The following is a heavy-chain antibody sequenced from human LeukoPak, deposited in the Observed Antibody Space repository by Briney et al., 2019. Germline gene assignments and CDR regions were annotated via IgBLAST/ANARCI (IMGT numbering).Heavy chain of an antibody. Sequence: ASVKVSCKASGYTFTGYYIHWVRQAPGQGLEWMGWINPNSGGTNYAQKFQGRVTMTRDTSISTAYMELSRLRSDDTAVYYCARDGGRYYGDYYFDYWGQGTLVTVSS. D-gene: IGHD4-17*01. CDR2: INPNSGGT. CDR1: GYTFTGYY. CDR3: ARDGGRYYGDYYFDY. J-gene: IGHJ4*02. V-gene: IGHV1-2*02.